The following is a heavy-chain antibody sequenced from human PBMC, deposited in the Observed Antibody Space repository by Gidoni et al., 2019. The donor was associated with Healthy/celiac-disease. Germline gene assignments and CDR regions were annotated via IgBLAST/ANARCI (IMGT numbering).Heavy chain of an antibody. D-gene: IGHD3-22*01. J-gene: IGHJ4*02. V-gene: IGHV3-9*01. Sequence: EVPLVESGGGLVQPGRSLRLYCAASGFTFGDYAMHWSRQSSGQGLEWGSGSIWNSGSIGYADSVKGRFTISRENAKNSLYLQMNSLRAEDTALYYCAKSMYYYDSSGYTLDDWGQGTLVTVSS. CDR2: SIWNSGSI. CDR1: GFTFGDYA. CDR3: AKSMYYYDSSGYTLDD.